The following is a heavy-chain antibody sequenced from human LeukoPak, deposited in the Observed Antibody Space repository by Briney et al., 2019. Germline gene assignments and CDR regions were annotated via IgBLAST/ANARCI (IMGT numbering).Heavy chain of an antibody. J-gene: IGHJ3*02. Sequence: GSLRLSCAASGFTFSSQSINWVRQAPGKGLEWIGEIYHSGSTNYNPSLRSRVTISVDKSENQFSLKLSSVTAADTAVYYCAREGVDSSGSYDAFDIWGQGTMVTVSS. D-gene: IGHD3-22*01. CDR3: AREGVDSSGSYDAFDI. V-gene: IGHV4-4*02. CDR2: IYHSGST. CDR1: GFTFSSQS.